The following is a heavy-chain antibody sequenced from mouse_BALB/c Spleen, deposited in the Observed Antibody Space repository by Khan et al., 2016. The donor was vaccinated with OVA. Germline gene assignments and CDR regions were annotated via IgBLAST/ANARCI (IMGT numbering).Heavy chain of an antibody. CDR2: IHYSGST. CDR3: AIYYDYDWFAY. D-gene: IGHD2-4*01. Sequence: EVQLQESGPDLVKPSQSLSLTCTVTGYSITSGYSWHWIRQFPGNKLEWMGYIHYSGSTNYNPSLKSRISINRDTSKNQFFLQLNSVTTEDTATSYCAIYYDYDWFAYWGQGTLVTVSA. J-gene: IGHJ3*01. CDR1: GYSITSGYS. V-gene: IGHV3-1*02.